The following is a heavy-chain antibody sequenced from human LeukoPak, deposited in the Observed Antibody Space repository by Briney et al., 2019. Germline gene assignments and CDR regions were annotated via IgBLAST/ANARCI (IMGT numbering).Heavy chain of an antibody. Sequence: PGESLRLSCAASGFNFHDYAMHWVRQAPGKGLEWVSLISGDGAITHYADSVKGRFTISRDNSKDSLYLQINGLRIEDTALYYCSNTRRGSSWGETGYWGQGTVVTVSS. CDR3: SNTRRGSSWGETGY. V-gene: IGHV3-43*02. CDR1: GFNFHDYA. D-gene: IGHD6-13*01. CDR2: ISGDGAIT. J-gene: IGHJ4*02.